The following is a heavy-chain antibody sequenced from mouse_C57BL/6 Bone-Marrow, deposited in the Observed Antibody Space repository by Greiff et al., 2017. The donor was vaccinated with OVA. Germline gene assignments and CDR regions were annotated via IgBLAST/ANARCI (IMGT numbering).Heavy chain of an antibody. D-gene: IGHD2-3*01. J-gene: IGHJ1*03. CDR2: IYPGGGDT. V-gene: IGHV1-63*01. CDR3: ARLGGYYRWWYFDV. CDR1: GYTFTNYW. Sequence: VQLQESGAELVRPGTSVKMSCKASGYTFTNYWIGWAKQRPGHGLEWIGAIYPGGGDTKYNEKFKGKATLTADKSSSTAYMQFSSLTSEDAAIYYCARLGGYYRWWYFDVWGTGTTVTVSS.